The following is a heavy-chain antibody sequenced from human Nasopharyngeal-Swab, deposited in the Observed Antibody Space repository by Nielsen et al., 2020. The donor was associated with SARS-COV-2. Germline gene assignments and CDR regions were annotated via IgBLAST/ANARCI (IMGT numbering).Heavy chain of an antibody. D-gene: IGHD6-19*01. CDR1: GFTFSSYA. Sequence: GESLKISCAASGFTFSSYAMSWVRQAPGKGLEWVSAISGSGGSTYYADSVKGRFTISRDNSKNTLYLQMNSLRAEDTAVYYCAKEYSSGWYFPDYWGQGTLVTVSS. CDR3: AKEYSSGWYFPDY. CDR2: ISGSGGST. V-gene: IGHV3-23*01. J-gene: IGHJ4*02.